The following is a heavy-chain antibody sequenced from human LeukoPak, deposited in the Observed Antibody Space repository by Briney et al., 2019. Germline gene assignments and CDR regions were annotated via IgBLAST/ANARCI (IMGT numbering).Heavy chain of an antibody. CDR3: AREGAFYFDY. Sequence: GGSLRLSCAASGFTFSSYEIRWVRQAPGKGLERVSYISSGGNTIYFADSVKGRFTISRDNAKNSLYLQMNSLRAEDTAVYYCAREGAFYFDYWGQGTLVTVSS. J-gene: IGHJ4*02. V-gene: IGHV3-48*03. CDR2: ISSGGNTI. CDR1: GFTFSSYE.